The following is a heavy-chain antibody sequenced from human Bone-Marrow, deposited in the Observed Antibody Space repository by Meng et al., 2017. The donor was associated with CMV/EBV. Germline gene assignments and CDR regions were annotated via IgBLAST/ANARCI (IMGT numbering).Heavy chain of an antibody. CDR3: AKELKTIAAAERYGMDV. D-gene: IGHD6-13*01. CDR2: IRFDGSTE. V-gene: IGHV3-30*02. Sequence: GGSLRLSCAASKFTFSNYGMHWVRQAPGKGLEWVAFIRFDGSTEYYADSVKGRFTISRDNSKNTLYLQMNSLRAADTAVYYCAKELKTIAAAERYGMDVWGQGTTVTVSS. J-gene: IGHJ6*02. CDR1: KFTFSNYG.